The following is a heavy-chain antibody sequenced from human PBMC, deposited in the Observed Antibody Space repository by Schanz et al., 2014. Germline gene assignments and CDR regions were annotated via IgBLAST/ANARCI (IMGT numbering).Heavy chain of an antibody. V-gene: IGHV1-8*01. CDR2: MNPNSGNP. CDR1: GYTFTSYD. Sequence: QVQLIQSGAEVKKPGASVKVSCTASGYTFTSYDINWVRQAPGQGLEWLGWMNPNSGNPGFAQKFRGRVTMTRDTSTSTVYMELSSLRSDDTAMYYCARGGGTEDVFDIWGQGTILTVSS. CDR3: ARGGGTEDVFDI. D-gene: IGHD1-1*01. J-gene: IGHJ3*02.